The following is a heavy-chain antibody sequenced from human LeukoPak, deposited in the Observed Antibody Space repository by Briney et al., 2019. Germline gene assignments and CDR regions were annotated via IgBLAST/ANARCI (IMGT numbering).Heavy chain of an antibody. J-gene: IGHJ4*02. V-gene: IGHV3-23*01. CDR3: ARASWVSDPDAVR. CDR2: LRGNDET. Sequence: GGSLRLSCAAPGISFRNYAMSWVRQAPARGPEWVSSLRGNDETFYADSVKGRFTLSRDDSRNTAYLQLNNLRVEDTAIYYCARASWVSDPDAVRWGQGTQVTVSS. D-gene: IGHD3-10*01. CDR1: GISFRNYA.